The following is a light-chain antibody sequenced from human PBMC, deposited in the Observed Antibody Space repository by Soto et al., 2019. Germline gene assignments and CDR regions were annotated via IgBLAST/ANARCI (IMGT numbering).Light chain of an antibody. CDR1: SSDVGGYNY. J-gene: IGLJ1*01. CDR2: DVS. V-gene: IGLV2-14*01. CDR3: SSYTSSSTRV. Sequence: SVLTQPASVSGSPGQSITISCTGTSSDVGGYNYVSWYQQHPGKAPKLMIYDVSNRPSGVSNRFSGSKPGNTASLTISGLQAEDEADYYCSSYTSSSTRVFGTGTKVTVL.